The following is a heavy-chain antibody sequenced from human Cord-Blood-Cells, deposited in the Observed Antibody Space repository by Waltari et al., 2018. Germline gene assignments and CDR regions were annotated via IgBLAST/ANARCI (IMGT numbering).Heavy chain of an antibody. V-gene: IGHV3-23*01. Sequence: EVQLLEPGGGLVQPGGSLRLYCAASGFAFNSYALSWVAPAPGKGLEWVSAISGSGGSTYYADSVKGRFTISRDNSKNTLYLQMNSLRAEDTAVYYCAKDAQVGATYYFDYWGQGTLVTVSS. D-gene: IGHD1-26*01. CDR2: ISGSGGST. CDR1: GFAFNSYA. CDR3: AKDAQVGATYYFDY. J-gene: IGHJ4*02.